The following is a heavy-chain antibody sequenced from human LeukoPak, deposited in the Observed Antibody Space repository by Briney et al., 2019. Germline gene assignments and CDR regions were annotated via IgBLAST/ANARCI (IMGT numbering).Heavy chain of an antibody. D-gene: IGHD2-2*01. CDR1: GYSFTINW. CDR3: ALCTNRYKYYFYYYAMDV. V-gene: IGHV5-51*01. Sequence: GESLKISCKGSGYSFTINWIGWVRQMPGKGLEWMGIIYPGDSDTKYSPSFQGQVTISADKSTSTAYLQWSSLKASDTAMYYCALCTNRYKYYFYYYAMDVWGQGTTVTVSS. CDR2: IYPGDSDT. J-gene: IGHJ6*02.